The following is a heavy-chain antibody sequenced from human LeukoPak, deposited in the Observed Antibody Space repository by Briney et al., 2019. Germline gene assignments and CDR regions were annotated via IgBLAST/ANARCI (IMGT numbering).Heavy chain of an antibody. J-gene: IGHJ6*03. CDR2: INPNSGGT. D-gene: IGHD2-15*01. V-gene: IGHV1-2*06. Sequence: GASVKVSCKASGYTFTGYYMHWVRQAPGQGLEWMGRINPNSGGTNYAQKFQGRVTMTRNTSISTAYMELSSLRSEDTAVYYCARGPYCSGGSCYPLRYYYYMDVWGKGTTVTVSS. CDR1: GYTFTGYY. CDR3: ARGPYCSGGSCYPLRYYYYMDV.